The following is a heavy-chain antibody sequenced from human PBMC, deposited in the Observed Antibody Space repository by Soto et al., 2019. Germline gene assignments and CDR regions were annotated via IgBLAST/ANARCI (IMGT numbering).Heavy chain of an antibody. Sequence: QVHLMQSGAEVKKPGASVKVSCKASGYSFTDYYMHWVRQAPGQGLEWMGWINTKTGGTNYAQRVQGRVTMTGDTSINTAYMELSRLRSDDTDVYYCARVGPTGWFDPWGQGTVVTVSS. CDR1: GYSFTDYY. J-gene: IGHJ5*02. CDR3: ARVGPTGWFDP. CDR2: INTKTGGT. V-gene: IGHV1-2*02.